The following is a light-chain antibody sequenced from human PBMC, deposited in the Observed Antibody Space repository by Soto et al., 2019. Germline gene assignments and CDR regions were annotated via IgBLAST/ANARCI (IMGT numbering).Light chain of an antibody. J-gene: IGLJ1*01. Sequence: QSALTQPASVSGSPGQSITISCTGTSSDVGGYNYVSWYQQHPGKAPKLMIYEVSNRPSGVSNRFSGSKSSNTASLTISGLQAEDEADYYCSSYTSSSILYVFGTGTKSPS. CDR1: SSDVGGYNY. V-gene: IGLV2-14*01. CDR3: SSYTSSSILYV. CDR2: EVS.